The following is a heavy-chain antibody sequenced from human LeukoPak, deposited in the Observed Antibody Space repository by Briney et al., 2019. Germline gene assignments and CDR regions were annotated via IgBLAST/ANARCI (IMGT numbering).Heavy chain of an antibody. D-gene: IGHD3-10*01. CDR3: ARDSSLGE. CDR2: ISYDGSNK. CDR1: GFTFSSYA. V-gene: IGHV3-30-3*01. J-gene: IGHJ4*02. Sequence: GRSLRLSCAASGFTFSSYAMHWVRQAPGKGLEWVTVISYDGSNKYYADSVKGRFTISRDNSKNTLYLQMNSLRAEDTAVYYCARDSSLGEWGQGTLVTVSS.